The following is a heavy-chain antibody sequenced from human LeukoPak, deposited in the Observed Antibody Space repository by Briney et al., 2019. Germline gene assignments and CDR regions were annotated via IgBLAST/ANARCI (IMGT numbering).Heavy chain of an antibody. D-gene: IGHD3-3*01. J-gene: IGHJ5*02. CDR1: GGSISSSSYY. V-gene: IGHV4-39*07. CDR3: ARLGYDFWSGTFNWFDP. CDR2: IYYSGST. Sequence: SETLSLTCTVSGGSISSSSYYWGWIRQPPGKGLEWIGSIYYSGSTYYNPSLKSRVTISVDTSKNQFSLKLSSVTAADTAVYHCARLGYDFWSGTFNWFDPWGQGTLVTVSS.